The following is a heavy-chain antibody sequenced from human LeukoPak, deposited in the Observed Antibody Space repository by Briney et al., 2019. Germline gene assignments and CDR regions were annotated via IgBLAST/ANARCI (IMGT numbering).Heavy chain of an antibody. D-gene: IGHD3-10*01. CDR1: GGSISSGDYY. J-gene: IGHJ6*02. CDR2: IYYSGST. V-gene: IGHV4-30-4*01. CDR3: AREVGDYYGSGSPDYYYGMDV. Sequence: SETLSLTCTVSGGSISSGDYYWSWIRQPPGKGLEWIGYIYYSGSTYYNPSLRSRVTISVDTSKNQFSLKLSSVTAADTAVYYCAREVGDYYGSGSPDYYYGMDVWGQWTTVTVSS.